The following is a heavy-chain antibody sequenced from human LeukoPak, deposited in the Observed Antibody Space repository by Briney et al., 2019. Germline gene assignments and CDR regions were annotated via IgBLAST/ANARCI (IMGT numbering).Heavy chain of an antibody. CDR2: ISSSSSYI. CDR1: GFTFSSYS. Sequence: GGSLRLSCAASGFTFSSYSMNWVRQPPGKGLEWVSSISSSSSYIYYADRVKGRFTISRDNAKNSLYLQMNSLRAEDTAVYYCARDAAPRYSSSPSNFDYWGQGTMVTVPS. CDR3: ARDAAPRYSSSPSNFDY. V-gene: IGHV3-21*01. J-gene: IGHJ4*02. D-gene: IGHD6-6*01.